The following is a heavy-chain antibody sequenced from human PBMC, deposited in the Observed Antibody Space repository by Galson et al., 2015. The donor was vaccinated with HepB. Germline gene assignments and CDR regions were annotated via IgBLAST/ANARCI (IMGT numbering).Heavy chain of an antibody. J-gene: IGHJ3*02. CDR1: GFTFSSYG. CDR2: IWYDGSNK. D-gene: IGHD5-18*01. Sequence: SLRLSCAASGFTFSSYGMHWVRQAPGKGLEWVAVIWYDGSNKYYADSVKGRFTISRDNSKNTLYLQMNSLRAEDTAVYYCARDMGYSYGHGRAFDIWGQGTMVTVSS. V-gene: IGHV3-33*01. CDR3: ARDMGYSYGHGRAFDI.